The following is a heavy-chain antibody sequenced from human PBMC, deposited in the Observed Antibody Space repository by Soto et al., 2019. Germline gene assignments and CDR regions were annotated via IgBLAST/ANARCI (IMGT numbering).Heavy chain of an antibody. CDR2: ISSSTGYT. V-gene: IGHV3-11*06. Sequence: GGSLRLSCAASGFTFSDYYMSWIRQAPGKGLEWDSYISSSTGYTQYADSVKGRFSISRDNAKNSLFLQVNSLRAEDTAVYYCARVGDSYGYDYWGQGTLVTVSS. D-gene: IGHD5-18*01. CDR1: GFTFSDYY. J-gene: IGHJ4*02. CDR3: ARVGDSYGYDY.